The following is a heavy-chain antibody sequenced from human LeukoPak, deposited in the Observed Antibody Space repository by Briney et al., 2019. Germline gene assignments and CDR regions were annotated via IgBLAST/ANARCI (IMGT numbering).Heavy chain of an antibody. J-gene: IGHJ6*02. CDR1: GFTFSSYW. CDR2: IKQDGSEK. D-gene: IGHD6-13*01. CDR3: ARDKMSSWPVLNYYYYYGMDV. Sequence: GGSLRFSCAASGFTFSSYWMSWVRQAPGKGLEWVANIKQDGSEKYYVDSVKGRFTISRDNAKNSLYLQMNSLRAEDTAVYYCARDKMSSWPVLNYYYYYGMDVWGQGTTVTVSS. V-gene: IGHV3-7*01.